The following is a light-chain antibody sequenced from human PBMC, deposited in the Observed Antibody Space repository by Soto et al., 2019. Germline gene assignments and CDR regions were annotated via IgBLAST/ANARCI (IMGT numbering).Light chain of an antibody. CDR3: QHYTLYSAP. CDR2: GAS. J-gene: IGKJ5*01. V-gene: IGKV1-5*01. Sequence: RLTQSPSSLSASVGDTVAISCRASQDISTYLAWYQQKPGKAPTLLIFGASSLHTGVSPRFAGSGSGSEFTLTINRLLPDDFATYYCQHYTLYSAPFGQGTRVG. CDR1: QDISTY.